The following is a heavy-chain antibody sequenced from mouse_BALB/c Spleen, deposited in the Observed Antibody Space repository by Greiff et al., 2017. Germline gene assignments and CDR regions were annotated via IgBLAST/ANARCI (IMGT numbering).Heavy chain of an antibody. J-gene: IGHJ4*01. V-gene: IGHV5-4*02. CDR1: GFTFSDYY. CDR3: ARGMVTTLYAMDY. Sequence: DVKLVESGGGLVKPGGSLKLSCAASGFTFSDYYMYWVRQTPEKRLEWVATISDGGSYTYYPDSVKGRFTISRDNAKNNLYLQMSSLKSEDTAMYYCARGMVTTLYAMDYWGQGTSVTVSS. D-gene: IGHD2-10*02. CDR2: ISDGGSYT.